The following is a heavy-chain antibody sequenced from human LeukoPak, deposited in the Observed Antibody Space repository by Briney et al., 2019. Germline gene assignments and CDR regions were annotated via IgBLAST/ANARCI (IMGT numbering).Heavy chain of an antibody. D-gene: IGHD5-18*01. V-gene: IGHV4-39*01. CDR3: ARHRGYSYGRPVTGAFDI. CDR2: IYYSGST. J-gene: IGHJ3*02. CDR1: GGSISSSSYY. Sequence: PSETLSLTCTVSGGSISSSSYYWGWIRQPPGKGLEWIGSIYYSGSTYYNPSLKSRVTISVDTSKNQFSLKLSSVTAADTAVYYCARHRGYSYGRPVTGAFDIWGQGTMVTVSS.